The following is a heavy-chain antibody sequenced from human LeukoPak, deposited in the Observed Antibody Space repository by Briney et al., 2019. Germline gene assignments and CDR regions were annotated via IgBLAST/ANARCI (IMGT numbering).Heavy chain of an antibody. CDR2: ISSDGRNT. J-gene: IGHJ4*02. CDR3: AKEVYYDSSAYLDY. V-gene: IGHV3-30*18. CDR1: GFTFSSYG. D-gene: IGHD3-22*01. Sequence: GRSLRLSCAASGFTFSSYGMHWVRQAPGKGLEWVSVISSDGRNTYYADSVKGRFTISRDNSKNTVFLQMNSLRAEDTAVYYCAKEVYYDSSAYLDYWGQGTLVTVSA.